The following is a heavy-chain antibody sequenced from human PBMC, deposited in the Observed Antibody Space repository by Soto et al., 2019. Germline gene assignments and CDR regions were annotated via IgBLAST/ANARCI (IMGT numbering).Heavy chain of an antibody. Sequence: GASVKVSCKASGYTFISYGISWVRQAPGQGLEWVGWISPYNGNTNYAQRLQGRVTMTTDTSTSTAYMELRSLISDDTAVYYCARDRRGYCNSTSCYRDYGMDVWGQGTTVTVS. D-gene: IGHD2-2*03. V-gene: IGHV1-18*01. CDR1: GYTFISYG. J-gene: IGHJ6*02. CDR2: ISPYNGNT. CDR3: ARDRRGYCNSTSCYRDYGMDV.